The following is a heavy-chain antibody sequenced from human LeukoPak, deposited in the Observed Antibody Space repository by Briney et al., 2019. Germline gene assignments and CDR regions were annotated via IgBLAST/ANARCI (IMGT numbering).Heavy chain of an antibody. CDR2: MNPNSGNT. J-gene: IGHJ3*02. D-gene: IGHD3-10*01. V-gene: IGHV1-8*03. CDR3: ARVGMTGVIRGGFDI. CDR1: GGTFSSYA. Sequence: GASVTVSCKASGGTFSSYAISWVRQAPGQGLEWMGWMNPNSGNTGYAQKFQGRVTITRNTSISTAYMELSSLRSEDTAVYYCARVGMTGVIRGGFDIWGQGTMVTVSS.